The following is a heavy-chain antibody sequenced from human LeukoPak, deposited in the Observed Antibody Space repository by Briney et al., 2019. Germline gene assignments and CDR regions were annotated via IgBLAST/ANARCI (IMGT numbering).Heavy chain of an antibody. CDR3: ARDEAIFGAGYYYGMDV. D-gene: IGHD3-3*01. CDR1: GGSISSGGHY. CDR2: INYSGST. V-gene: IGHV4-31*03. J-gene: IGHJ6*02. Sequence: PSETLSLTCTASGGSISSGGHYWSWIRQRPGKGLEWIGYINYSGSTYYNPSLKSRVSISLDTSQNHFSLRLSSVTAADTAVYYCARDEAIFGAGYYYGMDVWGQGTTVTVSS.